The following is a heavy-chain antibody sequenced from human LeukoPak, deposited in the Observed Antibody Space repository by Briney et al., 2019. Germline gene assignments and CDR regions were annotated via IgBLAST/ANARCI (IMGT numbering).Heavy chain of an antibody. CDR1: GFTFSSYS. V-gene: IGHV3-21*04. Sequence: PGGSLRLSCAASGFTFSSYSMNWVRQAPGKGLEWVSSISSSSSYIYYADSVKGRFTISRDNAKNSLYLQMNSLRAEDTAVYYCARSPESGSGWLRNYYYYYYMDVWGKGTTVTISS. J-gene: IGHJ6*03. D-gene: IGHD6-19*01. CDR3: ARSPESGSGWLRNYYYYYYMDV. CDR2: ISSSSSYI.